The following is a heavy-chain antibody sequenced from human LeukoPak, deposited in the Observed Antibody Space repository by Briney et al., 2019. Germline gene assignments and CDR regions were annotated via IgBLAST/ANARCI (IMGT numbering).Heavy chain of an antibody. D-gene: IGHD2-21*02. CDR3: ARDYPLLVTSDY. J-gene: IGHJ4*02. Sequence: ASVKVSCKASGYTFRNYAINWVRQAPGQGLEWMGWISAYNGNTNYAQKLQGRVTMTTDTSTSTAYMELRSLRSDDTAVYYCARDYPLLVTSDYWGQGTLVTVSS. CDR2: ISAYNGNT. V-gene: IGHV1-18*01. CDR1: GYTFRNYA.